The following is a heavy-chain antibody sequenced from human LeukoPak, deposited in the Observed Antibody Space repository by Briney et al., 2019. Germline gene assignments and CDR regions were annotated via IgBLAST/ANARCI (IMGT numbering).Heavy chain of an antibody. V-gene: IGHV1-3*01. D-gene: IGHD6-19*01. Sequence: ASVKVSCKASGYTFANHGMHWVRQAPGQGLEWMGWINAGEGKTKYLQKFQDRVTITGVTSASTAYMELSSLRSEDTAVYYCARGSGWSDYYGMDVWGQGTTVIVSS. J-gene: IGHJ6*02. CDR2: INAGEGKT. CDR1: GYTFANHG. CDR3: ARGSGWSDYYGMDV.